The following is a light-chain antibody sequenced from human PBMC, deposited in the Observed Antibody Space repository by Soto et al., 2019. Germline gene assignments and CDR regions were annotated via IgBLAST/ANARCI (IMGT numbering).Light chain of an antibody. Sequence: DIQMTQSASTLSASVGDRFTMACLACYSISRWLAWYQQKPGKASELLIYRASSLENAVPSRFSGSGSGTEFTLTVSSLQPDDFATYYCQQYNSYPWTFGQGTKVDI. J-gene: IGKJ1*01. CDR3: QQYNSYPWT. CDR1: YSISRW. V-gene: IGKV1-5*03. CDR2: RAS.